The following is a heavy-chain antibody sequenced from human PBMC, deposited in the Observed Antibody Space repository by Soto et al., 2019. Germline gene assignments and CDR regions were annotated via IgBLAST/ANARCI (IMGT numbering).Heavy chain of an antibody. CDR2: SYHSGST. D-gene: IGHD2-2*01. CDR1: GGSISSSNW. J-gene: IGHJ4*02. Sequence: PSETLSLTCAVSGGSISSSNWWSWVRQPPGKGLAWIGESYHSGSTNYNPSLKSRVTISVDKSTNQFSLKLSYVTAADTAVYYCASLGGGYCSSTSCRTYYFDYWGQGTLVTVSS. V-gene: IGHV4-4*02. CDR3: ASLGGGYCSSTSCRTYYFDY.